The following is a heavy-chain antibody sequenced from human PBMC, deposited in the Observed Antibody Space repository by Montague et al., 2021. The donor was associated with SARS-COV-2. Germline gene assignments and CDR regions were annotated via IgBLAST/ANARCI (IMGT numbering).Heavy chain of an antibody. CDR3: ARRGRKLLPVATTIGGFDI. J-gene: IGHJ3*02. CDR1: GGSISSSNSY. V-gene: IGHV4-39*02. CDR2: IYDSGST. D-gene: IGHD5-12*01. Sequence: TLSLTCTVSGGSISSSNSYWDWIRQPPGKGLEWIGSIYDSGSTYYNPSLKSRVTISVDTSKNHFSLKLSSVTAADTAVYYCARRGRKLLPVATTIGGFDIWGQGTMVTVSS.